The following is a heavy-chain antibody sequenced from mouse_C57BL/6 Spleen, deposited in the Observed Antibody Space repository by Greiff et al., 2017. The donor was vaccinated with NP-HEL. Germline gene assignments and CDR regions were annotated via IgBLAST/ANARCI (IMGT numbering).Heavy chain of an antibody. Sequence: EVQLQQSGPELVKPGASVKISCKASGYTFTDYYMNWVKQSHGKSLEWIGDINPNSGGTSYNQKFKGKATLTVDKSSSTAYMELRSLTSEDSAVYYCARGNWETGFDYWGQGTTLTVSS. CDR1: GYTFTDYY. CDR2: INPNSGGT. V-gene: IGHV1-26*01. CDR3: ARGNWETGFDY. J-gene: IGHJ2*01. D-gene: IGHD4-1*01.